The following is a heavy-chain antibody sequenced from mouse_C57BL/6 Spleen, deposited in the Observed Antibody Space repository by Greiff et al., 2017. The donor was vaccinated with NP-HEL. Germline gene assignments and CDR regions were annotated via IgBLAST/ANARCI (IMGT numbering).Heavy chain of an antibody. J-gene: IGHJ2*01. V-gene: IGHV1-15*01. D-gene: IGHD2-5*01. CDR3: TRWGYSNYPFDY. Sequence: VQLKESGAELVRPGASVTLSCKASGYTFTDYEMHWVKQTPVHGLEWIGAIDPETGGTAYNQKFKGKAILTADKSSSTAYMELRSLTSEDSAVYYCTRWGYSNYPFDYWGQGTTLTVSS. CDR2: IDPETGGT. CDR1: GYTFTDYE.